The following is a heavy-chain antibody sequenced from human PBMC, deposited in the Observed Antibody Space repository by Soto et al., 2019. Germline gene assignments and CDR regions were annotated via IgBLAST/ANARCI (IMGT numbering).Heavy chain of an antibody. CDR1: GGSISSGGYS. CDR3: ARGPSGDKVDY. CDR2: IYAGGTT. Sequence: TLSLTCAVSGGSISSGGYSWSWIRQPPDKGQEWIGHIYAGGTTYNNPSLKSRITISVDTSKTQFSLKLNSVSAADTAVYYCARGPSGDKVDYWGQGILVTVSS. J-gene: IGHJ4*02. V-gene: IGHV4-30-2*05. D-gene: IGHD7-27*01.